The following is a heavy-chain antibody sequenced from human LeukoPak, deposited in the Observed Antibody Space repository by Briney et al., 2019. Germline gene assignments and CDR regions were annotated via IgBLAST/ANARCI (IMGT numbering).Heavy chain of an antibody. CDR1: GFTFSNYP. CDR2: ISESGDVT. J-gene: IGHJ6*02. D-gene: IGHD5-18*01. Sequence: PGGSLRLSCEASGFTFSNYPMSWVRQAPGRGLEWVSVISESGDVTHYADAMKGRFTISRDNAKNTLNLQMNSLRAEDTAIYYCARLKGGYSYRGYYYYGMDVWGQGTTVTVSS. V-gene: IGHV3-23*01. CDR3: ARLKGGYSYRGYYYYGMDV.